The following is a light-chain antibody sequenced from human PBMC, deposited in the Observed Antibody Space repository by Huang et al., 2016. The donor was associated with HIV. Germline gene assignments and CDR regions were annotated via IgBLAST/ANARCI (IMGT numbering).Light chain of an antibody. J-gene: IGKJ3*01. CDR2: DAA. Sequence: DIQMTQSPSSLSASIGDRVTITCRASRHIYSYLNWYQHRPGKAPKLLSYDAAKLEGGVPSRFSGSGAGRNFTLIISSLQPEDFATYYCQQYDSLPRTFGPGTKV. V-gene: IGKV1-33*01. CDR3: QQYDSLPRT. CDR1: RHIYSY.